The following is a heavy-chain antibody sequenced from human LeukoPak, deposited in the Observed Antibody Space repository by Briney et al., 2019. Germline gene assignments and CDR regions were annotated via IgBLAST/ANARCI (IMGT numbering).Heavy chain of an antibody. D-gene: IGHD3-22*01. V-gene: IGHV3-7*01. CDR1: GFTFSSCW. J-gene: IGHJ4*02. CDR3: ARDPYYYDSSGPPAWYFDY. Sequence: GGSLRLSCAASGFTFSSCWMSWVRQAPGKGLEWVANIKQGGSEKYYVDSVKGRFTISRDNAKNSLYLQMNSLRAEDTAVYYCARDPYYYDSSGPPAWYFDYWGQGTLVTVSS. CDR2: IKQGGSEK.